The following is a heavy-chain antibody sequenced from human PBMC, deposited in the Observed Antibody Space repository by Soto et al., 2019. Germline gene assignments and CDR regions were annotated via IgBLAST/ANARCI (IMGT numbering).Heavy chain of an antibody. CDR1: GFTFSSYV. V-gene: IGHV3-30*18. D-gene: IGHD6-19*01. CDR2: VSNDGSKK. J-gene: IGHJ4*02. Sequence: QVQLVESGGGVVQPGRSLRLSCAASGFTFSSYVMHWVRQAPGKGLEWVAVVSNDGSKKDYADSVKGRFTISRDNSKNTLYLQMNSLRAEDTAVYYCAKVLLTYTSGWYHPHFDYWGQGTLVTVSS. CDR3: AKVLLTYTSGWYHPHFDY.